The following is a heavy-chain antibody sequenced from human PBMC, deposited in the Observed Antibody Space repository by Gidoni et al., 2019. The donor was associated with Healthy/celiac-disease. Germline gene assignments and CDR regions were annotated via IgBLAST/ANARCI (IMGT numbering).Heavy chain of an antibody. CDR1: GGSTSSSSYY. D-gene: IGHD3-22*01. J-gene: IGHJ4*02. CDR2: IYYSGST. CDR3: ARGYYDSSGWRY. V-gene: IGHV4-39*01. Sequence: QLQLQESGPGLVKPSETLSLTCTVSGGSTSSSSYYWGWIRQPPGKGLEWIGSIYYSGSTYYNPSLKSRVTISVDTSKNQFSLKLSSVTAADTAVYYCARGYYDSSGWRYWGQGTLVTVSS.